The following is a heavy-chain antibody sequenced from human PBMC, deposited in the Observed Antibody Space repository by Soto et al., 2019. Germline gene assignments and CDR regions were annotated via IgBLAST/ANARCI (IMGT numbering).Heavy chain of an antibody. Sequence: EVQLMESGGGLVKPGGSLRLSCVASGFNFSDAWMNWVRQAPGKGLEWVGNVKTKADGGTTEYAASVKGRFIVSRDDSRNTLYLQMNSLKSEDTAMYYCTTLGPSWGKGTLVVVSS. J-gene: IGHJ4*02. CDR3: TTLGPS. CDR1: GFNFSDAW. CDR2: VKTKADGGTT. V-gene: IGHV3-15*07.